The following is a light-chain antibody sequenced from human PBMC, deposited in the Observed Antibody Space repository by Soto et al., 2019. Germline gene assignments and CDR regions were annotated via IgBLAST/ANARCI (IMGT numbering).Light chain of an antibody. CDR2: AVS. V-gene: IGKV1-12*01. J-gene: IGKJ4*02. Sequence: DIQMTQSPSSVSASVGDRVTITCRASQGINNWLAWYQQKPGKAPELLIYAVSYLHSGVPSRFSGSGSGTEFTLTISSLQPEDFAAYFCKQSSAFPLTFGGGTKVEIK. CDR3: KQSSAFPLT. CDR1: QGINNW.